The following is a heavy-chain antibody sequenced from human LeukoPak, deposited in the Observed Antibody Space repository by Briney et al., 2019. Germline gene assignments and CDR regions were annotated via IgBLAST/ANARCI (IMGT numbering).Heavy chain of an antibody. D-gene: IGHD4-23*01. J-gene: IGHJ4*02. CDR3: ARDYGGSFDN. Sequence: GASVKVSCKASGYTFTSYDINWVRQATGQGLEWMGWMSPNSGNTAYAQKFQGRVTLTRNTSISTAYLELSSLRSEDTAVYYCARDYGGSFDNWGQGTLVTVSS. CDR2: MSPNSGNT. V-gene: IGHV1-8*01. CDR1: GYTFTSYD.